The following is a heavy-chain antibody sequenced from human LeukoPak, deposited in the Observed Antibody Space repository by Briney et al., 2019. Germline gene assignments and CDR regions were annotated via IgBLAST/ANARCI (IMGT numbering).Heavy chain of an antibody. CDR1: GFTFSSYA. CDR2: ISGSGGST. Sequence: GGSLRLSCAASGFTFSSYAMSWVRQAPGNGLEWDSAISGSGGSTYYADSVKGRFTISRDNSKNTLYLQMNSLRAEDTAVYYCAKGGGAWDAFDIWGQGTMVTVCS. J-gene: IGHJ3*02. CDR3: AKGGGAWDAFDI. D-gene: IGHD4-23*01. V-gene: IGHV3-23*01.